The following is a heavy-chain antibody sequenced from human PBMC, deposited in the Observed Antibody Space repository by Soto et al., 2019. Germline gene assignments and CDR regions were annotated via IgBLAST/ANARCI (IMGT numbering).Heavy chain of an antibody. CDR3: ARVKGARGKLNYLDY. V-gene: IGHV4-30-4*01. CDR1: GGSISSGDYY. Sequence: PSETLSLTCTVSGGSISSGDYYWSWIRQPPGKGLEWIGYIYYSGSTYYNPSLKSRVTISVDTSKNQFSLKLSSVTAADTAVYYCARVKGARGKLNYLDYWGQGTLVTVSS. CDR2: IYYSGST. D-gene: IGHD1-1*01. J-gene: IGHJ4*02.